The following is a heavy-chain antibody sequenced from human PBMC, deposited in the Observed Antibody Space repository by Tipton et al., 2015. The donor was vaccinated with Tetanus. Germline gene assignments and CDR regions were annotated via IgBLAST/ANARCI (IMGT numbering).Heavy chain of an antibody. CDR1: GFTFSSYA. V-gene: IGHV3-23*01. D-gene: IGHD2-15*01. CDR2: ISADGSEI. Sequence: LSLTCAGSGFTFSSYAMSWVRQTPGKGLEWVSVISADGSEIFYAGSVKGRFTISRDSPKNTLYLQMNSLRGEDTAVYYCAKGSAGSSYSAVDYWGQGTLITVSS. CDR3: AKGSAGSSYSAVDY. J-gene: IGHJ4*02.